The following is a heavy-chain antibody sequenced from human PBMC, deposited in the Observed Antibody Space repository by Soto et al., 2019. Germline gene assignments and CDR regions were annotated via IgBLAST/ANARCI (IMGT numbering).Heavy chain of an antibody. J-gene: IGHJ6*02. CDR3: AKERGYSDGYLNYYSGMDV. CDR2: ISGSGGST. D-gene: IGHD5-18*01. Sequence: LSCAASGFTFSSYAMSWVRQAPGKGLERVSAISGSGGSTYYADSVKGRFTISRDNSKNTLYLQMNSLRAEDTAVYYCAKERGYSDGYLNYYSGMDVWGQGNTVTV. V-gene: IGHV3-23*01. CDR1: GFTFSSYA.